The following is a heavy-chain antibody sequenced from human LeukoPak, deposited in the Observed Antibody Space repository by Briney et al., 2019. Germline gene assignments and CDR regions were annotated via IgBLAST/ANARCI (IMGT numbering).Heavy chain of an antibody. Sequence: GSSVKVSCKASGGTFSSYAISWVRQAPGQGLEWMRGIIPIFGTANYAQKFQGRVTITADESTSTACMELSSLRSEDTAVYYCARGGYSYGHPLYYFDYWGQGTLVTVSS. V-gene: IGHV1-69*01. CDR1: GGTFSSYA. CDR3: ARGGYSYGHPLYYFDY. J-gene: IGHJ4*02. D-gene: IGHD5-18*01. CDR2: IIPIFGTA.